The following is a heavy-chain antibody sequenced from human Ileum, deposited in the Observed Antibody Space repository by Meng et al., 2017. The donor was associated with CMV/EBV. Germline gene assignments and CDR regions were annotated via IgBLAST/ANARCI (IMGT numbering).Heavy chain of an antibody. CDR2: IYTSAII. Sequence: QVQLQESGPGLVKPSETLSLTCTVSGGSISTNYCNWIRQPAGKGIGRIYTSAIINYKPSLKSRVNMSVDTSKNQLSLKLHSVTAADTAMYYCAREENTVNQFEYWGQGTLVTVSS. CDR1: GGSISTNY. D-gene: IGHD4-17*01. V-gene: IGHV4-4*07. J-gene: IGHJ4*02. CDR3: AREENTVNQFEY.